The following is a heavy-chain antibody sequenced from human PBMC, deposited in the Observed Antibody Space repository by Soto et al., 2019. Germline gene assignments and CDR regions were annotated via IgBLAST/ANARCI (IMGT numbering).Heavy chain of an antibody. D-gene: IGHD2-21*01. CDR2: ISTGGAYM. CDR3: ARDIASPGGDYFDS. Sequence: EVQLVESGGGLVKAGGSLRLFCTASGFTFRNYTMNWVRQAPGKGLEWVSSISTGGAYMFYADSVKGRFTISRDNAQNSLFLQIDSPRAEDTAVYYRARDIASPGGDYFDSWGQGTLVTVSS. V-gene: IGHV3-21*06. J-gene: IGHJ4*02. CDR1: GFTFRNYT.